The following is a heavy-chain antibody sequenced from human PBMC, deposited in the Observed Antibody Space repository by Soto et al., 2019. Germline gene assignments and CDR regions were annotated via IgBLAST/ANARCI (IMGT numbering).Heavy chain of an antibody. CDR1: GFTFSSFV. CDR2: RSGSVGSI. V-gene: IGHV3-23*01. Sequence: EVQLLESGGAVVQPGGSLRLSCAASGFTFSSFVMNWVRQAPGKGLDWVSGRSGSVGSIYHADSVKGRFTISRDNSNTTLFLDMKSLRADDTAGYHCARERLGYGAGRGGMDVWGKGTTVNVSS. J-gene: IGHJ6*04. D-gene: IGHD3-10*01. CDR3: ARERLGYGAGRGGMDV.